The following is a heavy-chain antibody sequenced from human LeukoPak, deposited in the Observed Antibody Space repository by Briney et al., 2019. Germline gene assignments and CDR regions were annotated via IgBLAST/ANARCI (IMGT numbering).Heavy chain of an antibody. CDR1: GGSLSTYY. CDR2: IHYTGSA. CDR3: ARGSITVVPAFDI. Sequence: SETLSLTCTVSGGSLSTYYWSWIRQTPGQGLEWIGCIHYTGSANYNPSLRSRGTISVGTSKNQFSLKLTSVTAADTAVYYCARGSITVVPAFDIWGQGTMVTVSS. J-gene: IGHJ3*02. V-gene: IGHV4-59*12. D-gene: IGHD4-23*01.